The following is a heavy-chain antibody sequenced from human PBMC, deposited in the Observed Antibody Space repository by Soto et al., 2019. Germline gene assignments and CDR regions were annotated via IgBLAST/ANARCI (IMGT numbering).Heavy chain of an antibody. V-gene: IGHV3-15*01. Sequence: GGSLRLSCAASGFTFSNAWMSWVRQAPGKGLEWVGRIKSKTDGGTTDYAAPVKGRFTISRDDSKNTLYLQMNSLKTEDTAVYYCTAGYSYGPDSLYYYYYGMDVWGQGTTVTVSS. CDR3: TAGYSYGPDSLYYYYYGMDV. CDR2: IKSKTDGGTT. J-gene: IGHJ6*02. CDR1: GFTFSNAW. D-gene: IGHD5-18*01.